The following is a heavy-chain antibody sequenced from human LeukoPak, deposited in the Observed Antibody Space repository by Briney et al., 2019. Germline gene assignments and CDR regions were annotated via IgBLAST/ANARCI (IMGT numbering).Heavy chain of an antibody. CDR2: VTWNSGSI. J-gene: IGHJ4*02. V-gene: IGHV3-9*01. Sequence: GRSLRLSCAASGFNFDDYATYWVRQAPGKGLEWVAGVTWNSGSIDYADSVKGRITVSRDNAKNSLYLQMNSLRAEDTALYYCVKGSSGWYGAFDYWGQGTLVTVSS. CDR1: GFNFDDYA. D-gene: IGHD6-19*01. CDR3: VKGSSGWYGAFDY.